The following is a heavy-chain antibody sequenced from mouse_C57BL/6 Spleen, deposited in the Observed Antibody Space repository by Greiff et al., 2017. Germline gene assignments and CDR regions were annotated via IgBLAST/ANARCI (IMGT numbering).Heavy chain of an antibody. CDR2: IHPNSGST. CDR1: GYTFTSYW. V-gene: IGHV1-64*01. Sequence: VQLQQPGAELVKPGASVKLSCKASGYTFTSYWMHWVKQRPGQGLEWIGMIHPNSGSTNYNEKFKSKATLTVDKSSSTAYMQLSSLTSEDSAVYYCARSGPYYARDYWGQGTSVTVSS. CDR3: ARSGPYYARDY. J-gene: IGHJ4*01.